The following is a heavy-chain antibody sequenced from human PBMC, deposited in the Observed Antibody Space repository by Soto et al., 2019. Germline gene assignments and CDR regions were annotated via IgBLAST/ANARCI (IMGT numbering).Heavy chain of an antibody. CDR3: AGERVVVVPAAVRVWDYYYYYGMDV. J-gene: IGHJ6*02. CDR2: INHSGST. D-gene: IGHD2-2*02. V-gene: IGHV4-34*01. CDR1: GGSFSDYS. Sequence: SETLSLTCAVYGGSFSDYSWSWIRQPPGTGLEWIGEINHSGSTNYSPSLKSRLTISVDTSKNQFSLKLSSVTAADTAVYYCAGERVVVVPAAVRVWDYYYYYGMDVWGRGTTVTVSS.